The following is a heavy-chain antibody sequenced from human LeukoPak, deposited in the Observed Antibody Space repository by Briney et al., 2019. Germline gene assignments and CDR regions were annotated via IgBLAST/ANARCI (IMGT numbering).Heavy chain of an antibody. J-gene: IGHJ4*02. CDR3: ARHGPRTFGGVIVVDY. CDR2: IYPGDSDT. D-gene: IGHD3-16*02. Sequence: GESLKISCKGSGYSFTGYWIGWVRQMPGKGLEWMGIIYPGDSDTRYSPSFQGQVTISADKSISTAYLQWSSLKASDTAMYYCARHGPRTFGGVIVVDYWGQGTLVTVSS. V-gene: IGHV5-51*01. CDR1: GYSFTGYW.